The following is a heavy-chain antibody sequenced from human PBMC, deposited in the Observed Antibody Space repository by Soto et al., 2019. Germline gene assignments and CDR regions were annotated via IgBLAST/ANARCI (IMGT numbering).Heavy chain of an antibody. J-gene: IGHJ4*02. D-gene: IGHD3-22*01. V-gene: IGHV4-34*01. CDR3: ARDAIYYDSSCYYFDY. CDR2: INHSGST. CDR1: GGSFSGYY. Sequence: QVQLQQWGAGLLKPSETLSLTCAVYGGSFSGYYWSWIRQPPGKGLEWIGEINHSGSTNYNPSLKSRVTISVDTSKNQFSLKLSSVTAPDTAVYYCARDAIYYDSSCYYFDYWGQGTLVTVSS.